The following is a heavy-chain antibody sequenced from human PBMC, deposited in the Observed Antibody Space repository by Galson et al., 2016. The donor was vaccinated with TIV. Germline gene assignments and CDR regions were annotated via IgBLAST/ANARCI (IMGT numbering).Heavy chain of an antibody. Sequence: QSGAEVKQSGESLKISCKASGYSFTTHWIGWVRQMPGKGLEWMGIIYPGDSDTRYSTSFQGQVTISADKSISTSYLQWSALRASDTAMYYCARSPADPQYSYYYIDVWGKGTTVTVSS. CDR1: GYSFTTHW. CDR2: IYPGDSDT. CDR3: ARSPADPQYSYYYIDV. J-gene: IGHJ6*03. V-gene: IGHV5-51*03.